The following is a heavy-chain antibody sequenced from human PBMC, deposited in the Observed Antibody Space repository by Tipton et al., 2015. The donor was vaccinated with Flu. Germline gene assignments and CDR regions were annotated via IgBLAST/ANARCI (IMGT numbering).Heavy chain of an antibody. D-gene: IGHD2-15*01. CDR1: GFTFDDYG. J-gene: IGHJ6*02. Sequence: LRLSCAASGFTFDDYGMSWVRQAPGKGLEWIGHINHDGSTTYNPSLQSRVTISVDTFRNQFSLKVTSVTAADSAKYYCTRHEGFSWPYEYYYGMDVWGQGTAVTVSS. V-gene: IGHV4-59*08. CDR3: TRHEGFSWPYEYYYGMDV. CDR2: INHDGST.